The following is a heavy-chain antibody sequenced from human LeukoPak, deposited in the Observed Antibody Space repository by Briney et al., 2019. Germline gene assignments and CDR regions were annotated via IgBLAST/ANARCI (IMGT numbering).Heavy chain of an antibody. CDR1: GFTFSSYA. J-gene: IGHJ5*02. CDR2: ISSNGGST. Sequence: GGSLRLSCAASGFTFSSYAMHWVRQAPGKGLEYVSAISSNGGSTYYANSVKGRFTISRDNSKNTLYLQMNSLRAEDTAVYYCAKDGRSYSPGWFDPWGQGTLVTVSS. CDR3: AKDGRSYSPGWFDP. D-gene: IGHD1-26*01. V-gene: IGHV3-64*01.